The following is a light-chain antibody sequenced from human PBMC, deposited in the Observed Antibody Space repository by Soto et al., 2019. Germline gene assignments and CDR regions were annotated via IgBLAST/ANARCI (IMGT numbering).Light chain of an antibody. CDR1: SGHSSYV. Sequence: QPVLTQSPSVSASLGASVKLNCTLSSGHSSYVIAWHQQQPEKGPRYLMKINSDGSHNKGDRIPDRFSGSSSGAERHLLISSLQSEDEADYYCQTWGTGIAGTGIAVFGGGTKLTVL. J-gene: IGLJ2*01. CDR3: QTWGTGIAGTGIAV. CDR2: INSDGSH. V-gene: IGLV4-69*01.